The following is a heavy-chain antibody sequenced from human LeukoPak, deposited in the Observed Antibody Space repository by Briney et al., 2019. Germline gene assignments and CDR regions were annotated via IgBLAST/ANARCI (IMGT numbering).Heavy chain of an antibody. D-gene: IGHD3-10*01. CDR3: ARGRLGGSGSYYNVLDY. CDR2: ISYRGST. Sequence: PSETLSLTCTVSGGSISSYYWSWLRQPPGKGLEWIGYISYRGSTNYNPSLKSRVTISVDTSRNQFSLKLSSVTAADTAVYYCARGRLGGSGSYYNVLDYWGQGTLLTVSS. V-gene: IGHV4-59*01. J-gene: IGHJ4*02. CDR1: GGSISSYY.